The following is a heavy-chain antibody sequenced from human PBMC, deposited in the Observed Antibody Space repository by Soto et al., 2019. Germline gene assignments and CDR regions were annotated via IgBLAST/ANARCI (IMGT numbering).Heavy chain of an antibody. D-gene: IGHD4-17*01. CDR2: ISSSSSSTI. Sequence: GGSLRLSCAASGFTFSSYSMNWVRQAPGKGLEWVSYISSSSSSTIYYADSVKGRFTISRDNAKNSLYLQMNSLRAEDTAVYYCARLTYGDYRYYYYYMDVWGKGTTVTVSS. J-gene: IGHJ6*03. CDR3: ARLTYGDYRYYYYYMDV. V-gene: IGHV3-48*01. CDR1: GFTFSSYS.